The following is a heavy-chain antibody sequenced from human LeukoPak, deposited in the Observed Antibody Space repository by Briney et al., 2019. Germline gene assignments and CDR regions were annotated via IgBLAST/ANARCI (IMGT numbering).Heavy chain of an antibody. D-gene: IGHD2-2*01. Sequence: ASVKVSCKASGYTFTGYYMHWVRQAPGQGPEWMGWINPNSGGTNYAQKFQGRVTMTRDTSISTAYMELSRLRSDDTAVYYCARESGEHQLLLIHWGQGTLVTVSS. CDR1: GYTFTGYY. CDR2: INPNSGGT. CDR3: ARESGEHQLLLIH. V-gene: IGHV1-2*02. J-gene: IGHJ4*02.